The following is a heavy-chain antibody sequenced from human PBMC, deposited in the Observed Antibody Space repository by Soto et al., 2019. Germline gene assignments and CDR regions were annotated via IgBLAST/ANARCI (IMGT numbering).Heavy chain of an antibody. CDR1: GGSFSGYY. Sequence: SETLSLTCAVYGGSFSGYYWSWIRQPPGKGLEWIGEINHSGSTNYNPSLKSRVTISVDTSKNQFSLKLSSVTAADTAVYYCARGPRIAAAGYVDYWGQGTLVTVSS. J-gene: IGHJ4*02. V-gene: IGHV4-34*01. D-gene: IGHD6-13*01. CDR3: ARGPRIAAAGYVDY. CDR2: INHSGST.